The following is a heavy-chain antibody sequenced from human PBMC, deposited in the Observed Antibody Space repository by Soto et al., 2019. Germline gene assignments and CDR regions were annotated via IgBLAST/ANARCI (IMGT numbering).Heavy chain of an antibody. CDR2: IIPILGIA. CDR3: AREKRGSYCGGDCYKGDDY. Sequence: QVQLVQSGAEVKKPGSSVKVSCKASGGTFSSYTISWVRQAPGQGLEWMGRIIPILGIANYAQKFQGRVTMTADKSTRTAYMELSSLRSEDTAVYYCAREKRGSYCGGDCYKGDDYWGQGTLVTVSS. J-gene: IGHJ4*02. CDR1: GGTFSSYT. D-gene: IGHD2-21*02. V-gene: IGHV1-69*08.